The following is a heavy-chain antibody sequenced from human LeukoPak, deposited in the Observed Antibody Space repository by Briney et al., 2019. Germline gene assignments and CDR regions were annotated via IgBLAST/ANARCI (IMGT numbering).Heavy chain of an antibody. CDR3: ARPGSISWGPVDY. Sequence: GGSLRLSCAASGFTFSSYSMNWVRQAPGKGLEWLSSISSGGSTTYYADSVKGRFTVSRDNAKDSLFLQMNSLRAEDTAVYYCARPGSISWGPVDYWGQGTLVTVSS. J-gene: IGHJ4*02. D-gene: IGHD3-16*01. V-gene: IGHV3-48*01. CDR1: GFTFSSYS. CDR2: ISSGGSTT.